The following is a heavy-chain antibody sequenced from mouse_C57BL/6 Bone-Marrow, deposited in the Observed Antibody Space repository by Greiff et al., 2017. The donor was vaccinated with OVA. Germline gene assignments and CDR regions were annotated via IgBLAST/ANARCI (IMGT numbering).Heavy chain of an antibody. CDR2: INPYHGGT. J-gene: IGHJ2*01. V-gene: IGHV1-19*01. CDR1: GYTFTDYY. Sequence: VKPGASVKMSCKASGYTFTDYYMNWVKQSHGKSLEWIGVINPYHGGTSYNQKFKGKATLTVDKSSSTAYMELNSLTSEDSAVYYCARRGAGDDWGKGTTLTVSS. D-gene: IGHD6-1*01. CDR3: ARRGAGDD.